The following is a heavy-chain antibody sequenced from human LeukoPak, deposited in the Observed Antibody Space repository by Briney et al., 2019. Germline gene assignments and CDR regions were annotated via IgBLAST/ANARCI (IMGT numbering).Heavy chain of an antibody. CDR2: ISGSGGST. D-gene: IGHD3-10*01. V-gene: IGHV3-23*01. CDR3: AKDPYYGSGSYYDY. CDR1: GFTFSSYA. J-gene: IGHJ4*02. Sequence: PGGSLRLFCAASGFTFSSYAMSWVRQAPGKGLEWVSAISGSGGSTYYADSVKGRFTISRDNSKNTLYLQMNSLRAEDTAVYYCAKDPYYGSGSYYDYWGQGTLVTVSS.